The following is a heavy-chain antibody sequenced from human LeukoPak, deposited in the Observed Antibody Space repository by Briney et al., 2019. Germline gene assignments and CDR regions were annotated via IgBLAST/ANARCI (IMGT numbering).Heavy chain of an antibody. Sequence: GGSLRLSCAASGFIFSSYAMSWVRQAPGKGLEWVSAISGSGGTTYFADSVKGRFTISRDNSKNTLYLQMNSLRAEDTAVYYCAKGSPQGVVVVATTLYFDYWGQGTLVTVSS. CDR1: GFIFSSYA. D-gene: IGHD2-15*01. V-gene: IGHV3-23*01. CDR2: ISGSGGTT. CDR3: AKGSPQGVVVVATTLYFDY. J-gene: IGHJ4*02.